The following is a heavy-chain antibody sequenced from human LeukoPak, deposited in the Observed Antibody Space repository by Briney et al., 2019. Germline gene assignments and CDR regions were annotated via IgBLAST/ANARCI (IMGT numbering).Heavy chain of an antibody. CDR3: ARSDSSGYYAY. CDR1: GFTVSSNY. J-gene: IGHJ4*02. D-gene: IGHD3-22*01. V-gene: IGHV3-66*01. CDR2: IYSGGST. Sequence: PGGSLRLSCAASGFTVSSNYMSWVRQAPGKGLEWVSVIYSGGSTYYADSVKGRFTISRDNSKNTLYLQMNSLRAEDTAVYYCARSDSSGYYAYWGQGTLVTVSP.